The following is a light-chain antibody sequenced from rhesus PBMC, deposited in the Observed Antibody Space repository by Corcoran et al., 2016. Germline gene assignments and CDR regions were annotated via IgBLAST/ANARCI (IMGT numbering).Light chain of an antibody. CDR2: EAS. Sequence: DIQMTQSPSSLSASVGDRVTITCRASQDITNDLAWYQQKPGETPKLLIYEASSLQRGFPSRFSGSGSGTDFTLTIRRLQSEDFATYYCQHYYRSPLTFGGGTTVEI. J-gene: IGKJ4*01. CDR1: QDITND. V-gene: IGKV1-21*01. CDR3: QHYYRSPLT.